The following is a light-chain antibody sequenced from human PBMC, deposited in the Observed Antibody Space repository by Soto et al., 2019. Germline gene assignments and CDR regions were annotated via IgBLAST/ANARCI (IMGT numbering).Light chain of an antibody. V-gene: IGKV1-12*01. CDR1: QDIRNW. J-gene: IGKJ1*01. Sequence: DIQMTQSPSSVSASVGDRVTITCRASQDIRNWLAWYQQRPGKAPNLLIYGASNLQNGVSSRFSGSGSGTDFTLTISSLQPEDFATYYCQQANSSLGEPFGQGTRVEV. CDR2: GAS. CDR3: QQANSSLGEP.